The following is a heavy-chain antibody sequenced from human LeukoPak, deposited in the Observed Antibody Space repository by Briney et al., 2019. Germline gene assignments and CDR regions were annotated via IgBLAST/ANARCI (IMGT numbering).Heavy chain of an antibody. Sequence: GSLRLSCAASEFTFSSYAMHWVRQAPGKGLEWVALVSYDGSDKYYADSVKGRLTISRDNSKNTLYLQMNSLRGEDTAVYYCAKAHLLDWLLPFDYWGQGTLVTVSS. CDR2: VSYDGSDK. V-gene: IGHV3-30*18. D-gene: IGHD3/OR15-3a*01. J-gene: IGHJ4*02. CDR1: EFTFSSYA. CDR3: AKAHLLDWLLPFDY.